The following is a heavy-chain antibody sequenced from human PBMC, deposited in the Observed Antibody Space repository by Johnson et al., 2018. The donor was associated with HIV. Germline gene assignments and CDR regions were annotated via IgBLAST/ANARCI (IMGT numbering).Heavy chain of an antibody. CDR3: VREGPSERAGFDI. J-gene: IGHJ3*02. V-gene: IGHV3-74*01. CDR1: GFTFSNYW. CDR2: INSDGTGT. Sequence: VQLVESGGGVVQPGRSLRLSCAASGFTFSNYWMHWVRQGPGKGLVWVSRINSDGTGTSYADSVKGRFIVSRDNAKNTLYLQMNSLRDEDTAVYYCVREGPSERAGFDIWGQGTMVTVSS.